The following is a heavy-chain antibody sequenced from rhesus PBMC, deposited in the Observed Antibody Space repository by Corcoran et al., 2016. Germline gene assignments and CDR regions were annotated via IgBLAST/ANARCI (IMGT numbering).Heavy chain of an antibody. V-gene: IGHV4-122*02. CDR2: ITYSGST. J-gene: IGHJ4*01. CDR1: GGSISSGYYY. D-gene: IGHD3-3*01. Sequence: QVQLQESGPGLVKPSETLSLTCAVSGGSISSGYYYWSWIRQPPGKELEWIGYITYSGSTSYNPSLKSPVTISRDTSKNQFSLKLSSVTAADTAVYYCARDGSRTGFDYWGQGVLVTVSS. CDR3: ARDGSRTGFDY.